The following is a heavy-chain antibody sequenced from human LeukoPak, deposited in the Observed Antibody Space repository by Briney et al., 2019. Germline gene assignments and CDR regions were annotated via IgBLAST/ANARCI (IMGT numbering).Heavy chain of an antibody. V-gene: IGHV3-23*01. J-gene: IGHJ3*02. CDR3: AKDALSGNAIYDPFDI. CDR2: INDPSTT. CDR1: GFAFNIHA. D-gene: IGHD1-1*01. Sequence: GGSLRLSCAASGFAFNIHAMSWVRQTPGKGLVWVSTINDPSTTYYADSVKGRFTISRDDSKNTLLLQMNGVRADDTAQYYCAKDALSGNAIYDPFDIWGQGTMVTVSS.